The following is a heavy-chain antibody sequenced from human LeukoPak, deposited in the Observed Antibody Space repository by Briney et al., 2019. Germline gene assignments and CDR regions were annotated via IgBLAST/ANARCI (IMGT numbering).Heavy chain of an antibody. CDR1: GFNFSSYW. Sequence: GSLRLSCAASGFNFSSYWMNWVRQAPGKGLEWVANINQDGGEKYYVDSVKDRFTISRDNGKNSLILQMNSLRVEDTAVYYCAKDQSDSSGYARYFDYWGQGTLVTVSS. D-gene: IGHD3-22*01. V-gene: IGHV3-7*01. J-gene: IGHJ4*02. CDR2: INQDGGEK. CDR3: AKDQSDSSGYARYFDY.